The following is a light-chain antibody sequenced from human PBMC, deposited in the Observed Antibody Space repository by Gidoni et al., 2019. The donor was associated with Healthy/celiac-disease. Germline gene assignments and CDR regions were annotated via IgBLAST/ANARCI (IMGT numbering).Light chain of an antibody. CDR2: DAS. J-gene: IGKJ3*01. CDR1: KSVSSY. CDR3: QQRSNWPPRFT. V-gene: IGKV3-11*01. Sequence: EIVLPQSPATLSLSPGERATLSCRASKSVSSYLAWYQQRPGQAPRLLIYDASNRATGIPARFSGSGSGTDFTLTISSLEPEDFAVYYCQQRSNWPPRFTFGPGTKVDIK.